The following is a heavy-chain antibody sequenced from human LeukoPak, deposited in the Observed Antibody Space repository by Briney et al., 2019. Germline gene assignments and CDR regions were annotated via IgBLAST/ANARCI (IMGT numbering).Heavy chain of an antibody. CDR2: IQQDGGET. V-gene: IGHV3-7*01. D-gene: IGHD3-10*01. CDR3: ARGVRWFDP. Sequence: GGSLRLSCAASGFTFRSHWMTWVRQVPGKGLEWVANIQQDGGETYYVDSVTGRFTISRDNAKNSLYLQMGSLKVEDTAVYYCARGVRWFDPWGQGTLVTVSS. CDR1: GFTFRSHW. J-gene: IGHJ5*02.